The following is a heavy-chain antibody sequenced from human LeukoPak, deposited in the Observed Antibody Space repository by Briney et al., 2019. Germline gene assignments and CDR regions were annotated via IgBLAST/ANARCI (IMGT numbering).Heavy chain of an antibody. CDR3: ARHLRSGDSNYRIFDF. D-gene: IGHD2-15*01. Sequence: PSETLSLTCTVSGGSISTYYWSWLRQPPGKGLEWIGFIYYSGTTKYNPSLTSRVTMLVDTSKNQFSLKLNSVTAADTAVYYCARHLRSGDSNYRIFDFWGQGTLVTVSS. J-gene: IGHJ4*02. V-gene: IGHV4-59*08. CDR2: IYYSGTT. CDR1: GGSISTYY.